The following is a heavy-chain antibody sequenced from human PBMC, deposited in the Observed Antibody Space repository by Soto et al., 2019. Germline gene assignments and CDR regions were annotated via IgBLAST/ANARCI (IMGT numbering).Heavy chain of an antibody. CDR3: ALVPTRQWLVSFWFDL. V-gene: IGHV3-23*01. J-gene: IGHJ5*02. CDR2: ITSSGRST. Sequence: GGSLRLSCAASAFTFSDYAMSWVRQAPGKGLEWVATITSSGRSTYYADSVKGRFTISRDNSKNTLFLQMDSLRADDTAIFYCALVPTRQWLVSFWFDLWGQGAAVTVSA. D-gene: IGHD6-19*01. CDR1: AFTFSDYA.